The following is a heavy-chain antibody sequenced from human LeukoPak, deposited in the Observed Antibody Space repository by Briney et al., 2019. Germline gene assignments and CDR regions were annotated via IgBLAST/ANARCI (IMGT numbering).Heavy chain of an antibody. CDR1: GYSIRSGDY. J-gene: IGHJ6*03. Sequence: SETLSLTCAVSGYSIRSGDYWGWIRQSPGKGLERIGSICHSGSTHYNPSLKSRVTISEDTSKNQFSLRLGSVTAADTAVYYCARGPGRNPVFGVFIKYMDVWGKGTTVTVSS. D-gene: IGHD3-3*01. CDR2: ICHSGST. CDR3: ARGPGRNPVFGVFIKYMDV. V-gene: IGHV4-38-2*01.